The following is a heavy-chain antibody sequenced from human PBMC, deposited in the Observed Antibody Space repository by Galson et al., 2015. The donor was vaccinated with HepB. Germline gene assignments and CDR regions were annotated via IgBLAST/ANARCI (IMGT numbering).Heavy chain of an antibody. CDR1: GFTFSSYW. CDR3: ARDVRSSGWYGDAYFDY. D-gene: IGHD6-19*01. CDR2: IKQDGSEK. Sequence: SLRLSCAASGFTFSSYWMSWVRQAPGKGLEWVANIKQDGSEKYYVDSVKGRFTISRDNAKNSLYLQMNSLRAEDTAVYYCARDVRSSGWYGDAYFDYWGQGTLVTVSS. V-gene: IGHV3-7*03. J-gene: IGHJ4*02.